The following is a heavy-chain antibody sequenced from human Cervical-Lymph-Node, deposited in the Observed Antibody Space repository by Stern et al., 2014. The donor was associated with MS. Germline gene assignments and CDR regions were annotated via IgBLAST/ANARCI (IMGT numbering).Heavy chain of an antibody. D-gene: IGHD6-19*01. CDR2: FDPEHGET. V-gene: IGHV1-24*01. J-gene: IGHJ4*02. CDR3: VTGGWYWYF. Sequence: VHLVESGAEVKKPGASVKVSCKVSGYTLTELSMVWVRQPPGKGLEWMGGFDPEHGETIYAQKFQGRVTMTEDTSTDTAYMELSSLRSEDTAVYYCVTGGWYWYFWGQGTLVTVSS. CDR1: GYTLTELS.